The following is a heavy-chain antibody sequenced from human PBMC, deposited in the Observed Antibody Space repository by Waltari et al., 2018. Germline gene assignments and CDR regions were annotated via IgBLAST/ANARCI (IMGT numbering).Heavy chain of an antibody. CDR3: ARDSGQTALYYGMDV. Sequence: QVQLVQSGAEVKKPGSSVKVYCTASGGTFSSYTISWLRQAPGQGLEWMGRITPILGIANYEQKFQGRVTITADKSTSTAYMELSSLRSEDTAVYYCARDSGQTALYYGMDVWGQGTTVTVSS. CDR1: GGTFSSYT. CDR2: ITPILGIA. V-gene: IGHV1-69*08. J-gene: IGHJ6*02.